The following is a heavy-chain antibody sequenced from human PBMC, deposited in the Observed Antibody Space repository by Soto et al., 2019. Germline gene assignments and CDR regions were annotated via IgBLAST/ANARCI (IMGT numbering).Heavy chain of an antibody. V-gene: IGHV3-30-3*01. J-gene: IGHJ4*02. CDR1: GFTFSSYA. CDR3: ARDTVVVVVAATPSFDY. D-gene: IGHD2-15*01. CDR2: ISYDGSNK. Sequence: QVQLVESGGGVVQPGRSLRLSCAASGFTFSSYAMHWVRQAPGKGLEWVAVISYDGSNKYYADSVKGRFTISRDNSKNTLYLQMHSLRAEDTAVYYCARDTVVVVVAATPSFDYWGQGTLVTVSS.